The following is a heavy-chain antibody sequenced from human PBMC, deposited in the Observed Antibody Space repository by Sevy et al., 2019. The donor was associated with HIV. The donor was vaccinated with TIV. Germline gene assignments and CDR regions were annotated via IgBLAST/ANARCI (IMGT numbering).Heavy chain of an antibody. V-gene: IGHV3-64*02. D-gene: IGHD1-26*01. CDR3: AGDSTGGSGFGRAFDI. CDR2: ISSNGANT. Sequence: GGSLRLSCAASGFIFSNYAMHWVRQAPGKGLEYVSAISSNGANTYYADSVKGRFTISRDNSNNTLYLQMGGLGAEDMAVYYCAGDSTGGSGFGRAFDIWGQGTMVTVSS. CDR1: GFIFSNYA. J-gene: IGHJ3*02.